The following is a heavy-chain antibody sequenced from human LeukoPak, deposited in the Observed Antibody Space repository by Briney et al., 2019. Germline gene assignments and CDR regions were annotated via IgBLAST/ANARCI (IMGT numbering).Heavy chain of an antibody. CDR2: ISGSGSGT. Sequence: GGSLRLSCAASGFTFSTYAMTWVRQAPGQGLEWVSRISGSGSGTYYADSVKGRFTISRDNSKNTLYLQMNSLRAEDTAVYYCARGGDFWSGYSRGYYMDVWGKGTTVTISS. J-gene: IGHJ6*03. CDR3: ARGGDFWSGYSRGYYMDV. D-gene: IGHD3-3*01. CDR1: GFTFSTYA. V-gene: IGHV3-23*01.